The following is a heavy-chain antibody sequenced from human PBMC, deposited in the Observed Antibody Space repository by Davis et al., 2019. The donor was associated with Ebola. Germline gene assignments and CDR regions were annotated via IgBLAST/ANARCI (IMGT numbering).Heavy chain of an antibody. CDR3: ARGGSAAAAYYYDMDV. J-gene: IGHJ6*02. V-gene: IGHV3-64*01. D-gene: IGHD6-13*01. CDR2: ISSNGGST. CDR1: GFTFSSYA. Sequence: GGSLRLSCAASGFTFSSYAMHWVRQAPGKGLEYVSAISSNGGSTYYANSVKGRFTISRDNSKNTLYLQMGSLRAEDMAVYYCARGGSAAAAYYYDMDVWGQGTTVTVSS.